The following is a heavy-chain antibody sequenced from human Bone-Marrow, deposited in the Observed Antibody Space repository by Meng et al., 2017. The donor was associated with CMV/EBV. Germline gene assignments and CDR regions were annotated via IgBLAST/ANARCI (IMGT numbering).Heavy chain of an antibody. D-gene: IGHD3-10*01. Sequence: GESLKISCAASGFTFDDYGMSWVRQAPGKGLEWVSGINWNGGSTGYADSVKGRFSISRDNAKNTVFLQMNSLRAEDTAVYYCVKAYGSGTYSFGKWGQGTLVTVSS. CDR2: INWNGGST. CDR1: GFTFDDYG. J-gene: IGHJ4*02. CDR3: VKAYGSGTYSFGK. V-gene: IGHV3-20*04.